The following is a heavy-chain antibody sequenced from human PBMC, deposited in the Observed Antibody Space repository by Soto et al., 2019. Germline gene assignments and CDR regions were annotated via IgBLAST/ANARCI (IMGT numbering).Heavy chain of an antibody. Sequence: PGGSLRLSCAAGRFTFSDYCIHWVRQAPSKGLQWLATISHHGSRTHYADSVMGRFTISRDNFKKVGYLRLSGLRVEDTAIYYWAKDWVRGSNNYQLDYRGQ. J-gene: IGHJ4*02. CDR1: RFTFSDYC. V-gene: IGHV3-30*18. D-gene: IGHD6-13*01. CDR2: ISHHGSRT. CDR3: AKDWVRGSNNYQLDY.